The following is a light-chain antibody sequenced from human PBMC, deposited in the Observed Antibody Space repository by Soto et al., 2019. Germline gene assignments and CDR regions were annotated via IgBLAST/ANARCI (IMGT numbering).Light chain of an antibody. CDR1: SGHIGYT. CDR2: LNSDGSH. Sequence: QLVLTQSPSASASLGASVKLTCTLSSGHIGYTIAWHQQQPEKGPRYLMKLNSDGSHRKGDGIPDRFSGSTSGAERYLIISSLQSEDEADYYCQTWGTGYVVFGGGTKLTVL. CDR3: QTWGTGYVV. J-gene: IGLJ2*01. V-gene: IGLV4-69*01.